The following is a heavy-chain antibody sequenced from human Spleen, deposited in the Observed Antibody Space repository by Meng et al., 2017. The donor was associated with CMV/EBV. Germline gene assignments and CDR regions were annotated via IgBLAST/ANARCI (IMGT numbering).Heavy chain of an antibody. Sequence: GSLRLSCAVYGGSFSGYYWSWIRQPPGKGLEWIGEINHSGSTNYNPSLKSRVTISVDTSKNQFSLKLSSVTAADTAVYYCARGGGSYPHYYYGMDVWGQGTTVTVSS. V-gene: IGHV4-34*01. D-gene: IGHD1-26*01. CDR3: ARGGGSYPHYYYGMDV. CDR2: INHSGST. CDR1: GGSFSGYY. J-gene: IGHJ6*02.